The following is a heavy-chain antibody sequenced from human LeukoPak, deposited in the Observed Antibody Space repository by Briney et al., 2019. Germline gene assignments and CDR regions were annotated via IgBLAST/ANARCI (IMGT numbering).Heavy chain of an antibody. CDR2: INPNSGGT. CDR1: VYTFTCYY. CDR3: ASVETGTPFDY. V-gene: IGHV1-2*02. J-gene: IGHJ4*02. D-gene: IGHD1-1*01. Sequence: ASVNVSCKASVYTFTCYYMHWVRQAPGQGLEWMGWINPNSGGTNYAQKFQGRVTMTRDTSISTAYMELSRLRSDDTAVYYCASVETGTPFDYWGQGTLVTVSS.